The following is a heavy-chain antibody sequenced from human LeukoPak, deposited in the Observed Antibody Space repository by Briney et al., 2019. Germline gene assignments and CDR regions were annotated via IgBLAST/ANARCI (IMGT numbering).Heavy chain of an antibody. D-gene: IGHD3-22*01. V-gene: IGHV3-23*01. CDR1: GITLSNYG. CDR2: ISDSGGST. CDR3: AKRGVVIRVILVGFHKAAYYFDS. Sequence: GGSLRLSCAVSGITLSNYGMSWVRQAPGKGLEWVAGISDSGGSTNYADSVKGRFTIYRDNPKNTLYLQMNSLRADDTAVYFCAKRGVVIRVILVGFHKAAYYFDSWGQGALVTVSS. J-gene: IGHJ4*02.